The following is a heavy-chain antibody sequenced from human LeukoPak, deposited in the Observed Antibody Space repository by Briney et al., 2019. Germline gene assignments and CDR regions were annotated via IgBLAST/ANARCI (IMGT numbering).Heavy chain of an antibody. J-gene: IGHJ4*02. CDR1: GYTFTTYT. V-gene: IGHV7-4-1*01. Sequence: ASVKISCKASGYTFTTYTMNWVRQAPGQGLEWMGWINTNTGNPTYAQGFTGRFVFSVDTSVSTAYLQIGSLKAEDTAVYYCARDSSGYTYGIDYWGQGTLVTVSS. CDR3: ARDSSGYTYGIDY. D-gene: IGHD5-18*01. CDR2: INTNTGNP.